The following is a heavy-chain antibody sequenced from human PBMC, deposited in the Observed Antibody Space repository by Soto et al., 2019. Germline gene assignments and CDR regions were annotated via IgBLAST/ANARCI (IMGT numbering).Heavy chain of an antibody. D-gene: IGHD3-3*01. CDR3: ARDRITTRGDAFDL. CDR1: GGTFSTYI. J-gene: IGHJ3*01. CDR2: IIPIPDIT. V-gene: IGHV1-69*08. Sequence: QVQLVQSGAEVRKPGSSVKVSCKAPGGTFSTYIISWVRQAPGQGLEWMGRIIPIPDITNYAQKFQGRVTVTAGRSTSTAYTELTSLKSEDTAVDYCARDRITTRGDAFDLWGQGPMVTVSS.